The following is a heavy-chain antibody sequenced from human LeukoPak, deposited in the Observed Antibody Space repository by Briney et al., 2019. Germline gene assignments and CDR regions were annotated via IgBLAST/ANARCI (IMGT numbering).Heavy chain of an antibody. D-gene: IGHD6-13*01. CDR1: GFTFSASA. CDR2: IRSKAKSYAT. Sequence: PGGSLRLSCAGSGFTFSASAMHWVRQASGKGLEWVGRIRSKAKSYATEYAASLKGRFTISRDDSENTAYLQMNSLKTEDTAVYYCARDSYSSSSRRLGYWGQGTLVTVSS. CDR3: ARDSYSSSSRRLGY. J-gene: IGHJ4*02. V-gene: IGHV3-73*01.